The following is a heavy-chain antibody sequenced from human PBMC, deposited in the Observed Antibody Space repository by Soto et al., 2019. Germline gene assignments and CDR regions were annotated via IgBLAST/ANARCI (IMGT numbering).Heavy chain of an antibody. V-gene: IGHV3-23*01. CDR1: GFAFSDYT. Sequence: GGSLRLSCSASGFAFSDYTMGWVRLTPGKGLEWVSTIFSRFFTGSDNTAYADSVTGRFTISRDNSKNTLYLQMNSLRADDTAVYYCAKAVVVVAAANYFHFWGQGALVTAPQ. CDR3: AKAVVVVAAANYFHF. J-gene: IGHJ4*02. D-gene: IGHD2-15*01. CDR2: IFSRFFTGSDNT.